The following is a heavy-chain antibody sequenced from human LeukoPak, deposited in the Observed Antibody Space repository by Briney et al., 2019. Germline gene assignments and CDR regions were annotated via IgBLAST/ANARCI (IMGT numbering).Heavy chain of an antibody. CDR3: ARDPTTVTTIFDS. V-gene: IGHV4-4*07. J-gene: IGHJ4*02. D-gene: IGHD4-17*01. CDR2: IYPGESIYASGNT. CDR1: GVSISAYY. Sequence: SETLSLTCSVSGVSISAYYWSWIRQPAGKGLEWIGRIYPGESIYASGNTNYNPSLKSRVSVSGDTSKNQVSLKLRSVTAADTAVYYCARDPTTVTTIFDSWGQGTLVTVSS.